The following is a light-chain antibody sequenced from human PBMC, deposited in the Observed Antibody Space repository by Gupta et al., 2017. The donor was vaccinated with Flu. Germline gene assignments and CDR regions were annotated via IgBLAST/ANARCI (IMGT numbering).Light chain of an antibody. CDR1: SSDVGDYNY. CDR3: TSYTSSGAYV. V-gene: IGLV2-14*01. Sequence: QSALTQPASVSGSPGQSITISCTGTSSDVGDYNYVSWYQQHPGKAPKLMMYEVSNRPSGVSNRFSGSKSGNTDSLTISGLQAEDEADFYCTSYTSSGAYVFGSGTKVTVL. J-gene: IGLJ1*01. CDR2: EVS.